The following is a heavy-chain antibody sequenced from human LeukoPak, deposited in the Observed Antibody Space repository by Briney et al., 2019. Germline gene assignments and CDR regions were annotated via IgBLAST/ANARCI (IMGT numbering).Heavy chain of an antibody. J-gene: IGHJ4*02. CDR3: AREHSLRYFDWLLPEYYFDY. D-gene: IGHD3-9*01. Sequence: SETLSLTCTVSGGSISSYYWNWIRQPAGKGLEWIGRIYTSGSTNYNPSLKSRVTMSVDTSKNQFSLKLSSVTAADTAVYYCAREHSLRYFDWLLPEYYFDYWGQGTLVTVSS. CDR1: GGSISSYY. V-gene: IGHV4-4*07. CDR2: IYTSGST.